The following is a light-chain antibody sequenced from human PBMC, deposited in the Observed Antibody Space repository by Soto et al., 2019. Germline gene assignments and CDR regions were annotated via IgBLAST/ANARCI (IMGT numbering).Light chain of an antibody. CDR2: TNN. CDR3: AAWDDSLNGHV. V-gene: IGLV1-44*01. CDR1: SSNIGGNT. Sequence: QSVLTQPPSASGTPGQRVTISCSGSSSNIGGNTVSWYQQFPGTAPKLLIYTNNQRPSGVPDRLSGSKADTSASLAISALQAEGEAHYYCAAWDDSLNGHVFGTGTKVTVL. J-gene: IGLJ1*01.